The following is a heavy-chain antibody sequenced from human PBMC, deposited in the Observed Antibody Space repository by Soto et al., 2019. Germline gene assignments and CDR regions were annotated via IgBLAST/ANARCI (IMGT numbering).Heavy chain of an antibody. D-gene: IGHD6-19*01. CDR3: AGDVQWLVRALDY. V-gene: IGHV1-46*01. CDR1: GYTFTSYY. J-gene: IGHJ4*02. Sequence: ASVKVSCKASGYTFTSYYMHWVRQAPGQGLEWMGTINPSGGGTSYAQEFQGRVTITRDTSTSTVYMELSSLRSEDTAVYFCAGDVQWLVRALDYWGQGSRVTVSS. CDR2: INPSGGGT.